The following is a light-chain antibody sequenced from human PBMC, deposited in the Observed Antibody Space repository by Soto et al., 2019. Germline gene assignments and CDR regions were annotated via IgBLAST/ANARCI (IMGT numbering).Light chain of an antibody. J-gene: IGKJ4*01. Sequence: IRLTQSPSSLSASVGDRVTITCRASQGISGYLAWYQQQPGKAPTLVIDIASTMQGGGPSRFSGSGSGTDFTLTISSRQPEDVATYYCQQHNSNPLTFGGGTKVEIK. CDR2: IAS. V-gene: IGKV1-9*01. CDR1: QGISGY. CDR3: QQHNSNPLT.